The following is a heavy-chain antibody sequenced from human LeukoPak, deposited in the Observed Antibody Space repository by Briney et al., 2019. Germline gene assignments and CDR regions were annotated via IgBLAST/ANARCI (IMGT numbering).Heavy chain of an antibody. CDR3: ARSRLPPHYYYMDV. J-gene: IGHJ6*03. V-gene: IGHV1-69*13. CDR2: IIPIFGTA. CDR1: GGTFSCYA. D-gene: IGHD5-18*01. Sequence: GASVKVSCKASGGTFSCYAISWVRQAPGQGLEWTGGIIPIFGTANYAQKFQGRVTITADESTSTAYMELSSLRSEDTAVYYCARSRLPPHYYYMDVWGKGTTITVSS.